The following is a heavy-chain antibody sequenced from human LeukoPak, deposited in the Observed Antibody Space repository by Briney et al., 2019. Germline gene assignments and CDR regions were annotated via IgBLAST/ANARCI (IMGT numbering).Heavy chain of an antibody. J-gene: IGHJ4*02. CDR2: IVVGSGNT. V-gene: IGHV1-58*02. CDR3: AVDRDCTSTSCYPYNFDS. CDR1: GFTFSRST. D-gene: IGHD2-2*01. Sequence: SVKVSCKASGFTFSRSTMQWVRQARGQRVEWMGWIVVGSGNTNYAQRFQDRVTITRDMSTSTAYMELSSLRSEDTALYYCAVDRDCTSTSCYPYNFDSWGQGTLVTVSS.